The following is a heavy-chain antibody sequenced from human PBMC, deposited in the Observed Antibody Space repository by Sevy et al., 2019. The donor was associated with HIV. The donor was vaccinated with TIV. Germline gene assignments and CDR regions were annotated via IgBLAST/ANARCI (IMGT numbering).Heavy chain of an antibody. J-gene: IGHJ4*02. CDR2: IGYDGSNI. D-gene: IGHD5-12*01. CDR1: GFTPSTYG. Sequence: GESLKISCAASGFTPSTYGMHWVRQAPGKGLEWVAVIGYDGSNIYYADSVKGGFTISRDSSKNTSFLQMDSLRAEDTAIYYCARDPRRYGDDFLVYFDYWGQGTLVTVSS. CDR3: ARDPRRYGDDFLVYFDY. V-gene: IGHV3-33*01.